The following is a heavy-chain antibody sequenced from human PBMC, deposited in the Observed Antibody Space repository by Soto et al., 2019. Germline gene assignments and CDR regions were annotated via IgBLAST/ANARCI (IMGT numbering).Heavy chain of an antibody. D-gene: IGHD2-15*01. Sequence: PGESLKISCKGSGYSFTSYWIGWVRQMPGKGLEWMGIIYPGDSDTRYSPSFQGQVTISADKSISTAYLQWSSLKASDTAMYYCARKNSLGYCSGGSCYAWFDPWGQGTLVTVSS. J-gene: IGHJ5*02. V-gene: IGHV5-51*01. CDR2: IYPGDSDT. CDR1: GYSFTSYW. CDR3: ARKNSLGYCSGGSCYAWFDP.